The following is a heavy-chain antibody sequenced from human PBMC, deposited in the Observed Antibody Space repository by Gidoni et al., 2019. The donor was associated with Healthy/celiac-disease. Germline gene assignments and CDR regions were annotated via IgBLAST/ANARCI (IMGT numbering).Heavy chain of an antibody. CDR3: ARDRHSSAFDY. CDR2: IYSGGST. V-gene: IGHV3-66*02. J-gene: IGHJ4*02. D-gene: IGHD6-19*01. Sequence: EAQLVVSGGGLVQPGGSLRLSWAGSGFTVSSNYMSWVRQAPGKGREWVSIIYSGGSTYYADSVKGRFTISRDNSKNTLYLQMNGLRAEDTAVYYCARDRHSSAFDYWGQGTLVTVSS. CDR1: GFTVSSNY.